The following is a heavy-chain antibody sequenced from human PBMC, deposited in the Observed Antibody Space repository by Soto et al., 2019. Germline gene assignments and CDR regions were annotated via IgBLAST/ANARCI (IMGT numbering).Heavy chain of an antibody. CDR2: ISSDNGKT. V-gene: IGHV1-18*01. Sequence: ASVKVSCKASGYTFINYGISWVRQAPGQGPEWMGWISSDNGKTNDTQKLQGRVTMTTDTSTTTAYMELERLSFDDTAVYYCARDSRSWYGYYMAVWGQGTTVTVSS. D-gene: IGHD6-13*01. J-gene: IGHJ6*03. CDR1: GYTFINYG. CDR3: ARDSRSWYGYYMAV.